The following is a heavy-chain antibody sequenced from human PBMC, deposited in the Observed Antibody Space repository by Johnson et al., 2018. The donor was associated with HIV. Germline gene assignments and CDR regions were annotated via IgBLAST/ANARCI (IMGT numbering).Heavy chain of an antibody. V-gene: IGHV3-66*01. CDR2: LFSGGTT. J-gene: IGHJ3*02. CDR3: ARACRDGYTCDVYDI. Sequence: VQLVESGGGLVQPGGSLRLSCAASGVTVSSNYMTWVRQAPGKGLEWVSVLFSGGTTYYADSVKGRSTISRDNSKNTLYLQMTSLRAEDTAVYYCARACRDGYTCDVYDIWGQGTMVTVSS. CDR1: GVTVSSNY. D-gene: IGHD5-24*01.